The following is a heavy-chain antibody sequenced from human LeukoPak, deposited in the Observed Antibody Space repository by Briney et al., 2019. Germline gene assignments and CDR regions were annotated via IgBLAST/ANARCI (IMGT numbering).Heavy chain of an antibody. Sequence: PGGSLRLSCAASGFTFSSYWMHWARQAPGKGLVWVSRINTDGSSTSYADSVKGRFTISRDNAKNALYLQMNSLRAEDTAVYYCARDKGDYYDSSGYYYNYYYMDVWGKGTTVTVSS. D-gene: IGHD3-22*01. V-gene: IGHV3-74*01. J-gene: IGHJ6*03. CDR2: INTDGSST. CDR1: GFTFSSYW. CDR3: ARDKGDYYDSSGYYYNYYYMDV.